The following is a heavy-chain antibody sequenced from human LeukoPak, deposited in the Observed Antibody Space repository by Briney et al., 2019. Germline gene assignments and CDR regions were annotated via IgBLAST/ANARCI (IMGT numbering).Heavy chain of an antibody. CDR1: WFHFSRYA. J-gene: IGHJ6*03. V-gene: IGHV3-23*01. CDR3: AKTPGYGDYSMDV. D-gene: IGHD4-17*01. Sequence: GSLKLSCAGPWFHFSRYAMNWVRQASGEGLEWVLTISGSGVNRYFADSVKGRFTISRDNSKNMLYLQMNTLRAEDTAVYYCAKTPGYGDYSMDVWGKGTRVTVSS. CDR2: ISGSGVNR.